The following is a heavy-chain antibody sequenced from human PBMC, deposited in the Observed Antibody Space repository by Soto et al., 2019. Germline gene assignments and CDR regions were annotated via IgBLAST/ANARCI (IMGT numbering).Heavy chain of an antibody. J-gene: IGHJ1*01. D-gene: IGHD3-16*01. CDR1: GFTFRSYV. Sequence: QVQLVESGGGVVQPGTSLRVSCVGSGFTFRSYVIHWVRQAPGKGLEWVALTSYDGSGKYYGDSVRGRFTISRDNSRNTVDLQMDSLRLEDTALYYCARWGTTGGLDVWGRGTLVSVSS. CDR2: TSYDGSGK. V-gene: IGHV3-30*19. CDR3: ARWGTTGGLDV.